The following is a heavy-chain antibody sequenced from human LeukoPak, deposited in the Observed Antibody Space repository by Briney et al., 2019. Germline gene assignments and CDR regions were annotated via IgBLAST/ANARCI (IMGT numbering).Heavy chain of an antibody. Sequence: VASVKVSCKASGYTFTSYDINWVRQATGQGLEWMGWMNPNSGGTNYAQKFQGRVTMTRDTSISTAYMELSRLRSDDTAVYYCAYESGSYPDDAFDIWGQGTMVTVSS. D-gene: IGHD1-26*01. CDR2: MNPNSGGT. CDR1: GYTFTSYD. V-gene: IGHV1-2*02. J-gene: IGHJ3*02. CDR3: AYESGSYPDDAFDI.